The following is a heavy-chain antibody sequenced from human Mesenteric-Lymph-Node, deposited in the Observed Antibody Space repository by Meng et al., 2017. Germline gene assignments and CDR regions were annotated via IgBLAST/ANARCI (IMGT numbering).Heavy chain of an antibody. CDR2: INTNTGNP. J-gene: IGHJ4*02. D-gene: IGHD2-2*01. Sequence: HVQLGQSGSELKRPGASVKVSCKASGYTFTSYAMNWVRQAPGQGLEWMGWINTNTGNPTYAQGFTGRFVFSLDTSVSTAYLQISSLKAVDTAVYYCARETLGYCSSTSCYIGPPDYWGQGTLVTVSS. CDR3: ARETLGYCSSTSCYIGPPDY. CDR1: GYTFTSYA. V-gene: IGHV7-4-1*02.